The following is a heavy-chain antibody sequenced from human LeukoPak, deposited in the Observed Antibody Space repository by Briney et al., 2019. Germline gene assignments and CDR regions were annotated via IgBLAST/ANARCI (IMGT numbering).Heavy chain of an antibody. CDR2: ISGSGGST. Sequence: PGGSLRLSCAASGFTFSSYAMSWVRQAPGKGLEWVSAISGSGGSTYYADSVKGRFTISRDNSKNTLYLQMNSLRAEDTAVYYCAKDLGRITMIVMVLDAFDIWGQGTMVTVSS. CDR1: GFTFSSYA. J-gene: IGHJ3*02. V-gene: IGHV3-23*01. CDR3: AKDLGRITMIVMVLDAFDI. D-gene: IGHD3-22*01.